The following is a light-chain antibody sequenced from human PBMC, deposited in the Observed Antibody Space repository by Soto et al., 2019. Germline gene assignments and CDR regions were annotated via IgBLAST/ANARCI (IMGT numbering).Light chain of an antibody. J-gene: IGKJ5*01. CDR1: QSLSTSY. V-gene: IGKV3-20*01. CDR2: AAS. Sequence: EIVLTQSPGTLSLFPGERATLSCRASQSLSTSYLAWYRLKPGQAPRLLIYAASSRAAGIPDRFSGSGSGTDFTLTITRLAPEDFAVYYCHQYGSSPSFGHGTRLAIK. CDR3: HQYGSSPS.